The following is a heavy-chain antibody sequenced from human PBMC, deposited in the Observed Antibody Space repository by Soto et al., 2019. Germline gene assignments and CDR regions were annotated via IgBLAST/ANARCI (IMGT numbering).Heavy chain of an antibody. J-gene: IGHJ5*02. Sequence: QVQLVQSGAEVKKPGSSVKVSCKASGGTFSSYTISWVRQAPGQGLEWMGRIIPILGIANYAQKFQGRVTSTADKSTRTAYMELSSLRSEDTAVYYCARGGAAAGLISVYSWFDPWGQGTLVTVSS. V-gene: IGHV1-69*02. CDR3: ARGGAAAGLISVYSWFDP. D-gene: IGHD6-13*01. CDR2: IIPILGIA. CDR1: GGTFSSYT.